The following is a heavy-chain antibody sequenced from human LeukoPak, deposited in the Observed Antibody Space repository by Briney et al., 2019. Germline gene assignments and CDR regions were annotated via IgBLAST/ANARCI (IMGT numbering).Heavy chain of an antibody. J-gene: IGHJ3*02. Sequence: SETLSLTCTVSGGSISSADYYWSGIRQPPWKGLEWIGYIYYSGNTYYNPSLKSRVTISVDRSKNQFSLKQSSVTAADTAVYYCARATITMAVGVPADAFDIWGQGTMVTVSS. CDR2: IYYSGNT. V-gene: IGHV4-30-4*08. CDR3: ARATITMAVGVPADAFDI. D-gene: IGHD3-22*01. CDR1: GGSISSADYY.